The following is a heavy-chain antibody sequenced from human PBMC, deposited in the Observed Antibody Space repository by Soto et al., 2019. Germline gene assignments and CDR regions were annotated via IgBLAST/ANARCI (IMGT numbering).Heavy chain of an antibody. CDR1: GDSVSSYNYY. J-gene: IGHJ4*02. V-gene: IGHV4-61*01. D-gene: IGHD5-18*01. Sequence: SETLSLTCTVSGDSVSSYNYYWTWIRQSPGKGLEWVGYIYSSGNTKYNPSLKNRVTISLHTSSNQFSLNLTSVTAADTAVYYCARDIRGYSRAFDFWGQGALVTVSS. CDR2: IYSSGNT. CDR3: ARDIRGYSRAFDF.